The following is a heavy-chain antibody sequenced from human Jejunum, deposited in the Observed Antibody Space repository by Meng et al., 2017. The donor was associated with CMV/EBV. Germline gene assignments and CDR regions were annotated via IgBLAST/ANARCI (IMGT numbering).Heavy chain of an antibody. V-gene: IGHV4-39*01. J-gene: IGHJ3*02. D-gene: IGHD1-7*01. CDR3: ARHVWPGNSDTFDI. CDR1: SISSRSSY. Sequence: SISSRSSYWRWIRQPPGKGLECIGSIHYSGSTYYNPSLKSRVTISVDTSKNQFSLKLSSVTAADTTVYYCARHVWPGNSDTFDIWGQGTMVTVSS. CDR2: IHYSGST.